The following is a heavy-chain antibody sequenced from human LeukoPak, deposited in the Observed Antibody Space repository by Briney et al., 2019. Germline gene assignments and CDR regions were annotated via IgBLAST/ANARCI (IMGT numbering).Heavy chain of an antibody. Sequence: SETLSLTCTVSGGSISGYYWSWIRQPQGQGLEWIGYSNYSGSTNSNPSLKSRVTISVDTSKNQFSLKLSSVTAADTAVYYGARVIAAAGTEWFDPWGQGTMITVSS. CDR1: GGSISGYY. V-gene: IGHV4-59*01. D-gene: IGHD6-13*01. J-gene: IGHJ5*02. CDR3: ARVIAAAGTEWFDP. CDR2: SNYSGST.